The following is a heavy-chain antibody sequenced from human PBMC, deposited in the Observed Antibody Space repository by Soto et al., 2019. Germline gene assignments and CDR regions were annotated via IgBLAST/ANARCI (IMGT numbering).Heavy chain of an antibody. Sequence: PSVMMRLTWAVVGGYFSGYYWSWIRQPPGKGLEWIGEINHSGSTNYNPSLKSRVTISVDTSKNQFSLKLSSVTAADTAVYYCARFGKIAVAGTEEGRIWFDPWGQGTLVTVSS. V-gene: IGHV4-34*01. D-gene: IGHD6-19*01. CDR1: GGYFSGYY. CDR3: ARFGKIAVAGTEEGRIWFDP. J-gene: IGHJ5*02. CDR2: INHSGST.